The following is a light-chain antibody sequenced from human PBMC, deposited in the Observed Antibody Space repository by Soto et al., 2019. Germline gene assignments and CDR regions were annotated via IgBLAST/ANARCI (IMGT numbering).Light chain of an antibody. CDR3: QQYDTYWT. CDR1: QSISNW. J-gene: IGKJ1*01. CDR2: DVS. V-gene: IGKV1-5*01. Sequence: DIQMTQSPSTLSASVGDRVTITCRASQSISNWLAWYQQIPGKAPKLLIYDVSSLESGVPSRFSGSGSGTEFTLTISSLQPDDSATYYCQQYDTYWTFGPGTKVDIK.